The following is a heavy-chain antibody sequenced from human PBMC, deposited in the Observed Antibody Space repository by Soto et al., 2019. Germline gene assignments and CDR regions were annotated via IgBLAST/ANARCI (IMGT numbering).Heavy chain of an antibody. CDR2: ISWNSGII. V-gene: IGHV3-9*01. CDR3: TKDTHSPSGYFEAFDV. CDR1: GFIFDDHA. Sequence: DAQLVESGGGLVQPGKSLRISCVASGFIFDDHAMHWVRQAPGRGLEWVSCISWNSGIIGYADSVKGRFTISRDNAKNSLYLRMDSLRPEDTAVYYCTKDTHSPSGYFEAFDVWGQGTKVTVSS. J-gene: IGHJ3*01. D-gene: IGHD3-22*01.